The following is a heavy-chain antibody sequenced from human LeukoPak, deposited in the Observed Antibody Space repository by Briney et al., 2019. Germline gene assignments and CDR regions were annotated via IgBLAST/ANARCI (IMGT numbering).Heavy chain of an antibody. D-gene: IGHD2-8*01. CDR3: ARDQGYCTNNICYNPFDY. V-gene: IGHV4-38-2*02. J-gene: IGHJ4*02. CDR1: GYSIRNGYY. Sequence: SETLSLTCTVSGYSIRNGYYWGWIRQPPGQGLEWIGSIYQSGNTYYNPSLKSRVTISIDTSNNQFSLSLSSVTAADTAIYYCARDQGYCTNNICYNPFDYWGQGTLVTVPS. CDR2: IYQSGNT.